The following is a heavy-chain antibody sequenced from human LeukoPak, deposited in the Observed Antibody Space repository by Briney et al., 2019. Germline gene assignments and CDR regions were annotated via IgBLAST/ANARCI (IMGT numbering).Heavy chain of an antibody. Sequence: GGSLRLSCAASGFTFSSYAMHWVRQAPGKGLEYVSAISSNGGSTYYANSVKGRFTISRDNSKNTLYLQMGSLRAEDMAVYYCARDQSEKAFDIWGQGTMVTVSS. CDR2: ISSNGGST. CDR1: GFTFSSYA. V-gene: IGHV3-64*01. CDR3: ARDQSEKAFDI. J-gene: IGHJ3*02.